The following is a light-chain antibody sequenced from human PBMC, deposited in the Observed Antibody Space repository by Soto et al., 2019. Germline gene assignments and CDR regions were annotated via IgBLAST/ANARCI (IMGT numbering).Light chain of an antibody. V-gene: IGLV2-14*01. Sequence: QSVLTQPTSVSGSPGQSITISCTGTSSDVGGYNYVSWYQQHPGKVPKVMIFEVSNRPSGISHRFSGSKSGNTASLTISGLQAEDEADYYCRSYTTSGTLVFGGGTKVTVL. CDR1: SSDVGGYNY. CDR3: RSYTTSGTLV. CDR2: EVS. J-gene: IGLJ2*01.